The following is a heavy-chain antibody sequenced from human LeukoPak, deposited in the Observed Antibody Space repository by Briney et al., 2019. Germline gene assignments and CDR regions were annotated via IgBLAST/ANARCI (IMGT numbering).Heavy chain of an antibody. CDR1: GGSFSGYY. D-gene: IGHD3-10*01. Sequence: SETLSLTCAVYGGSFSGYYWSWIRQPPGKGLEWIGEINHSGSTNYNPSLKSRVTISVDTSKNQFSLKPSSVTAADTAVYYCARGGSYGSGSYYIFDYWGQGTLVTVSS. J-gene: IGHJ4*02. V-gene: IGHV4-34*01. CDR2: INHSGST. CDR3: ARGGSYGSGSYYIFDY.